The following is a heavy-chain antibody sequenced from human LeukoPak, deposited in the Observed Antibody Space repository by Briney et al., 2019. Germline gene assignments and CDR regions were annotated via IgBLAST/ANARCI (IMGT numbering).Heavy chain of an antibody. V-gene: IGHV3-30*02. J-gene: IGHJ4*02. CDR1: GFTFSSYG. CDR2: IRYDGSNK. D-gene: IGHD6-13*01. Sequence: PGGSLRLSCAASGFTFSSYGMHWVRQAPGKGLEWVAFIRYDGSNKYYADSVKGRFTISRDNSKNTLYLQMNSLRAEDTAVYYCAKGGIAAAGRGPLNYWGQGTLVTVSS. CDR3: AKGGIAAAGRGPLNY.